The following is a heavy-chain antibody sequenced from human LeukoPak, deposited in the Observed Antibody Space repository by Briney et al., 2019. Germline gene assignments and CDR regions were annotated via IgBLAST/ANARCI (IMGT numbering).Heavy chain of an antibody. CDR1: RFTFRNYG. CDR3: AKDWKSATGSPEGTPGD. V-gene: IGHV3-30*02. Sequence: PGGSLRLSCAASRFTFRNYGMHWVRQAPGKGLEWVSFIQYDGRRTYYADSVKGRFTISRDNSKNTMYLQMNSLRGEDTAMYYCAKDWKSATGSPEGTPGDWGQGTLVTVSS. CDR2: IQYDGRRT. D-gene: IGHD1-26*01. J-gene: IGHJ4*02.